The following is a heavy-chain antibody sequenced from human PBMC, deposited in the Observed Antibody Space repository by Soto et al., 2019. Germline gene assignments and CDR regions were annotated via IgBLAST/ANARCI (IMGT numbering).Heavy chain of an antibody. J-gene: IGHJ4*01. CDR1: GFTFSDHY. V-gene: IGHV3-72*01. D-gene: IGHD2-21*01. CDR2: IRNKANSYTT. Sequence: GGSLRLSCAALGFTFSDHYMDWVRQAPGKGLEWVGRIRNKANSYTTEYAASVKGRFTISRDDSKNLLFLQMFSLKTEDTAVYYCSRAGILTAPYYFDYWGQGTLVTVSS. CDR3: SRAGILTAPYYFDY.